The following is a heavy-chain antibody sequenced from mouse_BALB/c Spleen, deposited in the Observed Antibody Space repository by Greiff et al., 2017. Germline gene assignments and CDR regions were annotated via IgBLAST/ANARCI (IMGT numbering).Heavy chain of an antibody. CDR2: ISDGGSYT. CDR1: GFTFSDYY. Sequence: DVKLVESGGGLVKPGGSLKLSCAASGFTFSDYYMYWVRQTPEKRLEWVATISDGGSYTYYPDSVKGRFTISRDNAKNNLYLQMSSLKSEDTAMYYCARESYYFDYWGQGTTLTVSS. CDR3: ARESYYFDY. V-gene: IGHV5-4*02. J-gene: IGHJ2*01.